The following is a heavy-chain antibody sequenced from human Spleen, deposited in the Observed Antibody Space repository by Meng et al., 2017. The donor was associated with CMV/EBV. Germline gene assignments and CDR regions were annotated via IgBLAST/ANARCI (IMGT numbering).Heavy chain of an antibody. Sequence: GYSFMNFQMHWLRQAPGQRLEWIGLINPNGGSTGYTQKVQGRVIMTRVTSTNTVYMELSRLRSEDTAVYYCARGAVWFRDSTVFFDYWGQGSLVTVSS. D-gene: IGHD3-10*01. J-gene: IGHJ4*02. CDR2: INPNGGST. CDR3: ARGAVWFRDSTVFFDY. CDR1: GYSFMNFQ. V-gene: IGHV1-46*01.